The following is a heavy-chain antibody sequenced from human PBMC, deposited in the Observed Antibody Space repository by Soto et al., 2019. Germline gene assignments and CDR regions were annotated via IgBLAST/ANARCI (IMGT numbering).Heavy chain of an antibody. D-gene: IGHD3-9*01. CDR2: ISAYNGNT. J-gene: IGHJ4*02. CDR1: GYTFTSYG. V-gene: IGHV1-18*01. Sequence: GASVKVSCKASGYTFTSYGISWVRQAPGQGLEWMGWISAYNGNTNYAQKLQGRVTMTTDTSTSTAYMELRSLRSDDTAVYYCARHGYYDILTGREIFDYWGQGTLVTVSS. CDR3: ARHGYYDILTGREIFDY.